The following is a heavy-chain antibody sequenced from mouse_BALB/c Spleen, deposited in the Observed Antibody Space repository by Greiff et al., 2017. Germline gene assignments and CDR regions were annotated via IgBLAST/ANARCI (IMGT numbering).Heavy chain of an antibody. V-gene: IGHV1-14*01. Sequence: VQLQQSGPELVKPGASVKMSCKASGYTFTSYVMHWVKQKPGQGLEWIGYINPYNDGTKYNEKFKGKATLTSDKSSSTAYMELSSLTSEDSAVYYCARAYGYDWFAYWGQGTLVTVSA. CDR1: GYTFTSYV. CDR3: ARAYGYDWFAY. CDR2: INPYNDGT. J-gene: IGHJ3*01. D-gene: IGHD2-2*01.